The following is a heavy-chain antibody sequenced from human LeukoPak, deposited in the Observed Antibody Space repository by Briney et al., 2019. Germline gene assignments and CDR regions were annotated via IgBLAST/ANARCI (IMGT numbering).Heavy chain of an antibody. J-gene: IGHJ4*02. CDR3: ARRGSGSYSVDY. Sequence: PGGSLRLSCAASGFTFSDYYMSWIRQAPGKGLEWVSYISSSSSYTNYADSVKGRLTISRDNAKNLLYLQMNSLRAEDTAVYYCARRGSGSYSVDYWGQGTLVTVSS. CDR1: GFTFSDYY. V-gene: IGHV3-11*03. CDR2: ISSSSSYT. D-gene: IGHD3-10*01.